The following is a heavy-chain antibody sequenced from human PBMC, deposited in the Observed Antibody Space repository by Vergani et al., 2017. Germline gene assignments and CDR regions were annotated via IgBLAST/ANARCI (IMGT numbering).Heavy chain of an antibody. CDR3: ARDQPSNYHTDNWFDP. D-gene: IGHD4-11*01. CDR2: ISSSSSTI. V-gene: IGHV3-48*01. CDR1: GFTFSSYS. J-gene: IGHJ5*02. Sequence: EVQLVESGGGLVQPGGSLRLSCAASGFTFSSYSMNWVRQAPGKGLEWVSYISSSSSTIYYADSVKGRFTISRDNAKNSLYLQMNSLRAEDTAVYYCARDQPSNYHTDNWFDPWGQGTLVTVSA.